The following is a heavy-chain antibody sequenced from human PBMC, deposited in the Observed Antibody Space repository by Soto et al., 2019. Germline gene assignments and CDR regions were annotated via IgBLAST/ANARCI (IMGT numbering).Heavy chain of an antibody. CDR3: ASPSSGSGSYY. D-gene: IGHD3-10*01. J-gene: IGHJ4*02. CDR1: GYTFSHYL. CDR2: INAGNGHT. Sequence: QVQLVQSGAEVKKPGASVKVSCKASGYTFSHYLLHWVRQAPGQGLEWMGWINAGNGHTKYSQKFQGRVTFTRDTSATTAYIELSSLRSEDTAVYYCASPSSGSGSYYWGQGTLVTVSS. V-gene: IGHV1-3*01.